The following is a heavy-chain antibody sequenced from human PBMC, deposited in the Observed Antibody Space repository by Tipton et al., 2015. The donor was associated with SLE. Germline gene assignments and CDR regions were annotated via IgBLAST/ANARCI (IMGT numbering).Heavy chain of an antibody. J-gene: IGHJ4*02. V-gene: IGHV4-39*01. CDR1: GGPIRNSPYY. CDR2: VFDTGYT. Sequence: GLVKPSETLSLTCHAAGGPIRNSPYYWAWIRQPRGKRLEWIGSVFDTGYTAYNPSLEGRMSISVDTSNNEFSLKLSSVTAADTAVYFCARQDLGRAATLTFDIWGLGTLVTVSS. CDR3: ARQDLGRAATLTFDI. D-gene: IGHD6-25*01.